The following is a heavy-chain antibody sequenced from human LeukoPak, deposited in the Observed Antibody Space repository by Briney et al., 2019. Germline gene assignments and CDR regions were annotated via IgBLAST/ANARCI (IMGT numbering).Heavy chain of an antibody. D-gene: IGHD1-26*01. Sequence: GGSLRLSCAASGFTFSSYGMHWVRQAPGKGLEWVAFIRYDGSNKYYADSVKRRFTISRDNSKNTLYLKMNSLRAEDTALYFCARDPYSGNYGNYYYYYMDVWGKGTTVTISS. CDR3: ARDPYSGNYGNYYYYYMDV. V-gene: IGHV3-30*02. CDR1: GFTFSSYG. J-gene: IGHJ6*03. CDR2: IRYDGSNK.